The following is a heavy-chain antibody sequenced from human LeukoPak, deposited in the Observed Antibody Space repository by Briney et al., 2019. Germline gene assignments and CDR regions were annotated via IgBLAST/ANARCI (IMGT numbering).Heavy chain of an antibody. CDR3: ARGGAEWELPLGLNFDY. J-gene: IGHJ4*02. CDR1: GYTFTSYG. V-gene: IGHV1-18*01. CDR2: ISAYNGNT. Sequence: ASVKVSCKASGYTFTSYGISWVRQAPGQGLEWMGWISAYNGNTNYAQKLQGRVTMTTDTSTSTAYMELRSLRSDDTAVYYCARGGAEWELPLGLNFDYWGQGTLVTVSS. D-gene: IGHD1-26*01.